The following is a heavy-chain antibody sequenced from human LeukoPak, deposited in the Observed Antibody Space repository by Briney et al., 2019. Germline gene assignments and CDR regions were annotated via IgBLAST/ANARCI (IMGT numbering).Heavy chain of an antibody. Sequence: PGGSLRLSCAASGFTVSSNYMSWVRQAPGKGLEWVSVIYSGGSTYYADSVKGRFTISRDNSKNTLYLQMSSLRAEDTAVYYCARASSYYYGMDVWGQGTTVTVSS. J-gene: IGHJ6*02. CDR2: IYSGGST. CDR1: GFTVSSNY. D-gene: IGHD6-6*01. CDR3: ARASSYYYGMDV. V-gene: IGHV3-53*01.